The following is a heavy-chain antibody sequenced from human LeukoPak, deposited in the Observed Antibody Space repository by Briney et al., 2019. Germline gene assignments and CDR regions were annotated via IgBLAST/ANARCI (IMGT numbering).Heavy chain of an antibody. V-gene: IGHV3-30*02. D-gene: IGHD1-26*01. CDR1: GFTFSSYG. Sequence: HSGGSLRLSCAASGFTFSSYGMHWVRQAPGKGLEWVAFIRYDGSNKYYADSVKGRFTISRDNSKNTLYLQMNSLRAEDTAVYYCAKIAETSGTYGQGFDYWGQGTLVTVSS. J-gene: IGHJ4*02. CDR3: AKIAETSGTYGQGFDY. CDR2: IRYDGSNK.